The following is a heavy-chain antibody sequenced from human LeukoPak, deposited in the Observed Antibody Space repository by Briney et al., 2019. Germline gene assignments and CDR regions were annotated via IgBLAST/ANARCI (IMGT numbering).Heavy chain of an antibody. CDR2: INAGNGNT. CDR3: ATYYDYVWGSYPY. V-gene: IGHV1-3*01. D-gene: IGHD3-16*01. J-gene: IGHJ4*02. Sequence: VASVKVSCKASGYILTSYAMHWVRQAPGQRLEWMGWINAGNGNTKYSQKFQGRVTITRDTSASTAYMELSSLRSEDTAVYYCATYYDYVWGSYPYWGQGTLVTVSS. CDR1: GYILTSYA.